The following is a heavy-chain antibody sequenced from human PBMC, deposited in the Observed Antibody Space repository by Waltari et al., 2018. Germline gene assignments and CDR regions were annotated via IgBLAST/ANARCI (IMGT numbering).Heavy chain of an antibody. J-gene: IGHJ4*02. CDR1: GYSFTGYY. D-gene: IGHD3-22*01. CDR2: INPNSGDT. CDR3: ARDSSSGYYYV. Sequence: QVQLVQSGAEVQKPGASVKVSCKASGYSFTGYYMHWVRQAPGQGLEWMGRINPNSGDTDYAQKFQDRVTMTRDTSISTAYMELSSLRSDDTAIYYCARDSSSGYYYVWGQGTLVTVSS. V-gene: IGHV1-2*06.